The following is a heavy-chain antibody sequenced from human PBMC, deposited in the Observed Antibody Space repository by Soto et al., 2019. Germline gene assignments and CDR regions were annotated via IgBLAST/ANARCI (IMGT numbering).Heavy chain of an antibody. Sequence: EVQLVESGGGLVQPGGSLRLSCAASGFSFSNYYMTWVRQAPGKGLEWVANIKHDGTEQYYVDSVKGRFTISRDNTKNSLYLKMKSLRAVDTAMYYCARVATLWGQGTLVTVSS. J-gene: IGHJ4*02. CDR1: GFSFSNYY. V-gene: IGHV3-7*01. CDR3: ARVATL. CDR2: IKHDGTEQ.